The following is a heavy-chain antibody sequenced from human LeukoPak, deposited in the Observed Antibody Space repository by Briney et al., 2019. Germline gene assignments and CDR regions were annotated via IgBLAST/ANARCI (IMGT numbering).Heavy chain of an antibody. CDR3: ARLEPRTFDAGPLNTPDFDY. D-gene: IGHD1-1*01. J-gene: IGHJ4*02. V-gene: IGHV5-51*01. Sequence: GESLKISCKGSGYSFTSYWIGWVRQMPGKGLEWMGIIYPGDSDTRYSPSFQGQVTISADKSISTAYLQWSSLKASDTAMYYCARLEPRTFDAGPLNTPDFDYWGQGTLVTVSS. CDR2: IYPGDSDT. CDR1: GYSFTSYW.